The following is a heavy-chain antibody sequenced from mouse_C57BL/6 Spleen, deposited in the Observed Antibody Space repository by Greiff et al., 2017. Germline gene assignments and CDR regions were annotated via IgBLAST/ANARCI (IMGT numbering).Heavy chain of an antibody. Sequence: EVKLVESGPGLVKPSQSLSLTCSVTGYSITSGYYWNWIRQFPGNKLEWMGYISYDGSNNYNPSLKNRISITRDTSKNQFFLKLNSVTTEDTATYYCARDTTVVPMDYWGQGTSVTVSS. V-gene: IGHV3-6*01. CDR1: GYSITSGYY. CDR2: ISYDGSN. CDR3: ARDTTVVPMDY. J-gene: IGHJ4*01. D-gene: IGHD1-1*01.